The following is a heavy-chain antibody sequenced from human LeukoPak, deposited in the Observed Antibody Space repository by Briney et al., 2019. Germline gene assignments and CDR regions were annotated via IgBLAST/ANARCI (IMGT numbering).Heavy chain of an antibody. J-gene: IGHJ4*02. D-gene: IGHD5-12*01. V-gene: IGHV1-18*01. Sequence: ASVKVSCKASGYTFSSYGIAWVRQAPGQGLEWMGWISGYNGNTNYAQKLQGRVSMTTDTSTTTAYMELRSLTSDDTALYYCARSSLGTITAGPFDYWGQGTLVAVSS. CDR3: ARSSLGTITAGPFDY. CDR1: GYTFSSYG. CDR2: ISGYNGNT.